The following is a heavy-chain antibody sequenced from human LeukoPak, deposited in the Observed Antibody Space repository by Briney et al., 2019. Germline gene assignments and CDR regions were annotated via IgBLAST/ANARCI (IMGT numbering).Heavy chain of an antibody. D-gene: IGHD3-10*01. V-gene: IGHV4-39*07. Sequence: SETLSLTCTVSSGSISSSHYYWAWIRQPPGKGLEWIGSLYYGGNIYYNPSLKSRFTISVDRPKNQFFLTVTSVTAADTAVYFCARSRQASGLLGSWGQGTLVAVSS. J-gene: IGHJ5*01. CDR3: ARSRQASGLLGS. CDR1: SGSISSSHYY. CDR2: LYYGGNI.